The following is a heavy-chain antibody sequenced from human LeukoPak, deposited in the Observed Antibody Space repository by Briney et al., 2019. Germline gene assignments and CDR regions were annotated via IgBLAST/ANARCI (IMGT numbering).Heavy chain of an antibody. D-gene: IGHD3-16*02. Sequence: PGGSLRLSCAASGFTFSSYAMSWVRQAPGKGLEWVSALSGSGGSTYYADSVKGRFTISRDNSKDTIYLQMNSLRVEDTAVYYCAKALGELSFIIDYWGQGTLVTVSS. CDR1: GFTFSSYA. V-gene: IGHV3-23*01. CDR3: AKALGELSFIIDY. J-gene: IGHJ4*02. CDR2: LSGSGGST.